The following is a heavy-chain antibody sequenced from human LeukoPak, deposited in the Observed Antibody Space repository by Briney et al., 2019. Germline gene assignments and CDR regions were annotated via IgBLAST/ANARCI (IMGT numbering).Heavy chain of an antibody. CDR2: ISYDGSNK. CDR3: AREHNYS. D-gene: IGHD2-21*01. J-gene: IGHJ4*02. V-gene: IGHV3-30-3*01. CDR1: GFTFSSYA. Sequence: QPGRSLRLSCAASGFTFSSYAMHWVRQAPGKGLEWVAVISYDGSNKYYADSVKGRFTTSRDNSKNTLYLQMNSLRAEDTAVYYCAREHNYSWGQGTLVTVSS.